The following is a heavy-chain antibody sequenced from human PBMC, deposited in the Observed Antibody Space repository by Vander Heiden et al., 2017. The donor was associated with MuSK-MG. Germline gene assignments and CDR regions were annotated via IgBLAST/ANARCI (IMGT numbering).Heavy chain of an antibody. D-gene: IGHD3-22*01. CDR2: MSGSGGST. V-gene: IGHV3-23*01. J-gene: IGHJ4*02. CDR3: AKLPRNYYDSSPAVDY. CDR1: GFTFSSYA. Sequence: EVQLLESGGGLVQPGGSLRLSCAASGFTFSSYAMRWVRQAPGKGLGWVSAMSGSGGSTYYADSVKGRFTISRDNSKNTLYLQMNSLRAEDTAVYYCAKLPRNYYDSSPAVDYWGQGTLVTVSS.